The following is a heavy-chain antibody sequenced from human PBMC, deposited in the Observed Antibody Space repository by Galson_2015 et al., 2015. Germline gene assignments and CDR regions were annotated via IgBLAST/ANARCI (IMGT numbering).Heavy chain of an antibody. V-gene: IGHV3-33*01. D-gene: IGHD4-23*01. Sequence: SLRLSCAASGFTLSSYGMHWVRQAPGKGLEWVAVIWYAGSNKYYADSVKGRFTISRDNSNNTLYLQMNSLRADDTAVYYCARGDYGGNVNLDYWGQGTLVTVSS. J-gene: IGHJ4*02. CDR2: IWYAGSNK. CDR3: ARGDYGGNVNLDY. CDR1: GFTLSSYG.